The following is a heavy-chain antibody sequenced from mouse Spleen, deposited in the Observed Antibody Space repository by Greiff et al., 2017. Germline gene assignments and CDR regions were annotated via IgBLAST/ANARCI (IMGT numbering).Heavy chain of an antibody. Sequence: EVQLQQSGAELVRPGASVKLSCTASGFNIKDDYMHWVKQRPEQGLEWIGWIDPENGDTEYASKFQGKATITADTSSNTAYLQLSSLTSEDTAVYYCTTNDYDDYYAMDYWGQGTSVTVSS. J-gene: IGHJ4*01. CDR2: IDPENGDT. V-gene: IGHV14-4*01. D-gene: IGHD2-4*01. CDR1: GFNIKDDY. CDR3: TTNDYDDYYAMDY.